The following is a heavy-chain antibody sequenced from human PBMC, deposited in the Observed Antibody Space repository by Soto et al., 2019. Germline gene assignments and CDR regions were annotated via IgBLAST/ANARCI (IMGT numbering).Heavy chain of an antibody. J-gene: IGHJ4*02. V-gene: IGHV1-18*01. CDR2: ISAYNTNT. Sequence: QVQLVQSGAEVKKPGASVKVSCKTSGYTFTSYHISWVRQAPGQGLEWMGWISAYNTNTNYAQKSQGRVTMTTDTSTRAAYMELRSLSSDDTAVYYCARDPPPADYWGQGTRVTVSS. CDR1: GYTFTSYH. CDR3: ARDPPPADY.